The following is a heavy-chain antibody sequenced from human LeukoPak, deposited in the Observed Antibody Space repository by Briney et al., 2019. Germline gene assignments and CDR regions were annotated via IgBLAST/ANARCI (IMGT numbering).Heavy chain of an antibody. J-gene: IGHJ3*02. CDR2: INPDSGGT. V-gene: IGHV1-2*02. CDR3: AGGGRVWPHAFDI. CDR1: GYSFTGYY. Sequence: ASVKVSCKASGYSFTGYYMHWVRQAPGQGLEWMGWINPDSGGTNYAQKFQGRVTMTRDTSITTAYMELSRLTSDDTAVYYCAGGGRVWPHAFDIWGQGTMVTVSS.